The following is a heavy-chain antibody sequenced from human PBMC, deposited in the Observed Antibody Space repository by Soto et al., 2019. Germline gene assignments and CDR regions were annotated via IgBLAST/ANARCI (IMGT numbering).Heavy chain of an antibody. D-gene: IGHD2-15*01. V-gene: IGHV1-18*01. J-gene: IGHJ5*02. CDR1: GYTFNSYG. CDR2: LNTYNGNT. CDR3: ERDVLYRPSGDRRFDP. Sequence: QVQLVQSGGEVKKPGASVRVSCKASGYTFNSYGISWVRQAPGQGLEWMGWLNTYNGNTNYAQKFQGRVSMTTDTSTSTAFLELRSLGSDDTAVYYCERDVLYRPSGDRRFDPLGQGTLVTVSS.